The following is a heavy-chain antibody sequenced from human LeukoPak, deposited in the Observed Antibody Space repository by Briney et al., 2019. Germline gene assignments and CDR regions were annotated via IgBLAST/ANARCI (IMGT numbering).Heavy chain of an antibody. J-gene: IGHJ5*02. CDR1: GGSISSGGYY. CDR2: IYHSGST. V-gene: IGHV4-30-2*01. CDR3: ARDLWSGYYDNSDSSIAYPS. D-gene: IGHD3-22*01. Sequence: SQTLSLTCTVSGGSISSGGYYWSWIRQPPGKGLEWIGYIYHSGSTYYNPSLKSRVTISVDRSKNQFSLKLSSVTAADTAVYYCARDLWSGYYDNSDSSIAYPSWGQGTLVTVSS.